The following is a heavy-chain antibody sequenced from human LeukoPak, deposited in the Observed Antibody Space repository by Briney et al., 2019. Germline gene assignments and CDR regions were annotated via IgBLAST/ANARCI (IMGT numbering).Heavy chain of an antibody. J-gene: IGHJ4*02. CDR2: MNPNSGNT. V-gene: IGHV1-8*01. CDR1: GYTFTSYD. Sequence: ASVKVSCKASGYTFTSYDINWVRQATGQGLEWIGWMNPNSGNTGYAQKFQGRVTMTRNTSISTAYMELSSLRSEDTAVYYCARGSLGYCTNGVCYAGRGFDYWGQGTLVTVSS. D-gene: IGHD2-8*01. CDR3: ARGSLGYCTNGVCYAGRGFDY.